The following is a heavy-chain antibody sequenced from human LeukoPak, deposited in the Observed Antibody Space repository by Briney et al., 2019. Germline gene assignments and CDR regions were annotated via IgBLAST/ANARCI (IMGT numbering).Heavy chain of an antibody. CDR1: GGSISSYY. CDR2: IHTSGST. V-gene: IGHV4-4*07. D-gene: IGHD6-19*01. CDR3: ARELSGLLGGWEIYYYYYMDV. Sequence: SETLSLTCTVSGGSISSYYWSWIRQPAGEGLEWIGRIHTSGSTNYNPSLKSRVTMSVDTSKNQFSLKLSSVTAADTAVYYCARELSGLLGGWEIYYYYYMDVWGKGTTVTVSS. J-gene: IGHJ6*03.